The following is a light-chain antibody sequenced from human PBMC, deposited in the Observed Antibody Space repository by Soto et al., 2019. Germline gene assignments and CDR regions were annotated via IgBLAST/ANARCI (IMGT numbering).Light chain of an antibody. CDR1: ISDVGQCNY. J-gene: IGLJ1*01. V-gene: IGLV2-8*01. Sequence: QSLLTQPPSASGSPGQSFTISCTGTISDVGQCNYTSWYQQHPGKAPKLLTYEVNRRPSGVPDRFSGSKSGNTASLTVSGLQAEDEADYHCSSYAGGTSVFGGGTKVTVL. CDR2: EVN. CDR3: SSYAGGTSV.